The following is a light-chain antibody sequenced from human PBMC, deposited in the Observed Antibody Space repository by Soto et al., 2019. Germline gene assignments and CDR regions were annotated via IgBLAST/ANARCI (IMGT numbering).Light chain of an antibody. V-gene: IGKV3-20*01. Sequence: EIFFTHSPATLSLSPGERSTLSFRASQTLSNSFIAWYQQKPGQAPRLLIYGASSRATGIPDRFSGSGSGTDFTLTINRLEPEDFAVYYCQQYGSSITFGQGTRLE. CDR3: QQYGSSIT. CDR2: GAS. CDR1: QTLSNSF. J-gene: IGKJ5*01.